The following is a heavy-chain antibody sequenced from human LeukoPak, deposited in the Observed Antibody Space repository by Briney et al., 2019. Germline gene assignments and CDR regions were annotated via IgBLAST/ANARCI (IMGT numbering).Heavy chain of an antibody. CDR1: GFTFSSYA. J-gene: IGHJ4*02. CDR3: AKDPRSIAMIVVVIPIPYYFDY. CDR2: ISGSGGST. V-gene: IGHV3-23*01. D-gene: IGHD3-22*01. Sequence: GGSLRLSCAASGFTFSSYAMSWVRQAPGKGLEWVSAISGSGGSTYYADSVKGRFTISRDNSKNTLYLQMNSLRAEDTAVYYCAKDPRSIAMIVVVIPIPYYFDYWGQGTLVTVSS.